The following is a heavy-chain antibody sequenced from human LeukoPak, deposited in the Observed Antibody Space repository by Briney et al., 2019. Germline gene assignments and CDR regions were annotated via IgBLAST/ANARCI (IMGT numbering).Heavy chain of an antibody. Sequence: ASVKVSCKASGYTFTSYGISWVRQAPGQGLEWMGWISAYNGNTNYAQKLQGRVTMTTDTSTSTANMELRSLRSDDTAVYYCARERGMGYYYDSSGLFDYWGQGTLVTVSS. J-gene: IGHJ4*02. D-gene: IGHD3-22*01. CDR3: ARERGMGYYYDSSGLFDY. CDR2: ISAYNGNT. V-gene: IGHV1-18*01. CDR1: GYTFTSYG.